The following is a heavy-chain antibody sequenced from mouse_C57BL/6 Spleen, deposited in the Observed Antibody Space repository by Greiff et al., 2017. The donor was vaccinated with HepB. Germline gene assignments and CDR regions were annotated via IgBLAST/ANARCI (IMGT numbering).Heavy chain of an antibody. V-gene: IGHV5-6*02. D-gene: IGHD3-2*02. CDR3: ARRGGSGYGFDY. Sequence: EVKLVESGGDLVKPGGSLKLSCAASGFTFSSYGMSWVRQTPDKRLEWVATISSGGSYTYYPDSVKGRSTISRDNAKNTTDLQLSSLKSEDAAMYYCARRGGSGYGFDYWGQGTTLTVSS. CDR2: ISSGGSYT. J-gene: IGHJ2*01. CDR1: GFTFSSYG.